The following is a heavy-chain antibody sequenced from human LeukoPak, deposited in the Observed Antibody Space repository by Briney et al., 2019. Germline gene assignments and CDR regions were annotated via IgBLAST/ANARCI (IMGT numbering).Heavy chain of an antibody. J-gene: IGHJ4*02. D-gene: IGHD2-15*01. CDR1: GFTFSSYA. CDR3: AKDRDIVVVVAAYSFDY. V-gene: IGHV3-23*01. CDR2: ISGSGGST. Sequence: GGSLRLSCAASGFTFSSYAMSWVRQAPGKGLEWVSAISGSGGSTYYADSVKGRFTISRDNSKNTLYLQMNSLRAEDTAVYYCAKDRDIVVVVAAYSFDYWGQGTLVTVSS.